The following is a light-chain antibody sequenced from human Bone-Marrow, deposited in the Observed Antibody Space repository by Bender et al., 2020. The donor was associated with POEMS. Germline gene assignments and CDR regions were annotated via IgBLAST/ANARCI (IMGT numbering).Light chain of an antibody. CDR3: AAYTGTTVI. CDR1: SSDIGTYNY. Sequence: QSALTQPASVSGSPGQSITMYCTGTSSDIGTYNYVSWYQQHPGRAPKLVLYDVSHWPSGVSHRFLGSKSGNTASLTIPGLQADDEADYYCAAYTGTTVIFGGGTKLTVL. V-gene: IGLV2-14*03. J-gene: IGLJ2*01. CDR2: DVS.